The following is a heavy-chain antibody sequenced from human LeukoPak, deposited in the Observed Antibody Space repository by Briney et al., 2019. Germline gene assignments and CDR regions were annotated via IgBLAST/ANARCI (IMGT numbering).Heavy chain of an antibody. V-gene: IGHV3-48*03. CDR3: ARFVYYYYYMDV. Sequence: GGSLRLSCAASGFTFSSYEMNWVRPAPGKGLEWVSYISSSGGTIYYADSVKGRFTISRDNAKNSLYLQMNSLRAEDTAVYYCARFVYYYYYMDVWGKGTTVTVSS. J-gene: IGHJ6*03. CDR2: ISSSGGTI. CDR1: GFTFSSYE.